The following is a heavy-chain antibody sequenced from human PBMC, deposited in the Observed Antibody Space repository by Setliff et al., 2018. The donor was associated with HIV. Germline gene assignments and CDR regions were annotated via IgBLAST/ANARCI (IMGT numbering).Heavy chain of an antibody. D-gene: IGHD3-22*01. V-gene: IGHV3-23*01. J-gene: IGHJ4*02. Sequence: GGSLRLSCSASGFTFNTYGMSWVRQAPGKGLEWVSVISGSGSGTFYADSVNGRFTLSRDISENALYLQMNSLRPEDTAVFYCARVRLYSSALDYWGQGTLVTVSS. CDR1: GFTFNTYG. CDR3: ARVRLYSSALDY. CDR2: ISGSGSGT.